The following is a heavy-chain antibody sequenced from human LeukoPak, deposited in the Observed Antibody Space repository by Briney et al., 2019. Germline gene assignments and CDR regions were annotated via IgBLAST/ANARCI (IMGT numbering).Heavy chain of an antibody. J-gene: IGHJ6*04. D-gene: IGHD3-9*01. CDR2: IDPRDSDA. Sequence: GESLRISCRGSGYTFVSYWISWVRQMPGKGLEWMGTIDPRDSDASYSPSFQGHVTISADKAISTAYLHWSSLKASDTALYFCARHPPSDWSYYYHALDVWGKGTAVTVSS. CDR3: ARHPPSDWSYYYHALDV. V-gene: IGHV5-10-1*01. CDR1: GYTFVSYW.